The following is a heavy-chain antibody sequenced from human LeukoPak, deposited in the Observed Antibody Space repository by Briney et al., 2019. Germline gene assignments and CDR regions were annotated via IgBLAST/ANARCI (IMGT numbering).Heavy chain of an antibody. J-gene: IGHJ4*02. CDR3: ASDDFWSGYPHDY. CDR1: GFTFSSYA. Sequence: GGSLSLSCAASGFTFSSYAMSWVRQAPGKGLEWVSAISGSGGSTYYADSVKGRFTISGDNSKNTLYLQMNSLRAEDTAVYYCASDDFWSGYPHDYWGQGTLVTVSS. V-gene: IGHV3-23*01. CDR2: ISGSGGST. D-gene: IGHD3-3*01.